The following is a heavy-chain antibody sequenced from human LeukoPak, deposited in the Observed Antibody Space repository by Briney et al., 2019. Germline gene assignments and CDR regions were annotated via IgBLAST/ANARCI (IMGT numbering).Heavy chain of an antibody. CDR1: GGSIRSYY. CDR2: IYYTGST. D-gene: IGHD5-12*01. Sequence: SETLSLTCTVSGGSIRSYYWSWIRQPPGKGLEWIGYIYYTGSTNYSPSLKSRVTISLDTSKSQFSLKLSSVTAADTAVYYCARLGFPDYWGQGTLVTVSS. CDR3: ARLGFPDY. V-gene: IGHV4-59*01. J-gene: IGHJ4*02.